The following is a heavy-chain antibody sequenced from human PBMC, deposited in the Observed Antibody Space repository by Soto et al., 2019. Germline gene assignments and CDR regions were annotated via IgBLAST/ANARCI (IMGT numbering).Heavy chain of an antibody. CDR2: ISSSSSYI. CDR1: GFTFSSYS. D-gene: IGHD3-3*01. V-gene: IGHV3-21*01. CDR3: AVIGGERITIFGEPFDY. J-gene: IGHJ4*02. Sequence: GGSLRLSCAASGFTFSSYSMNWVRQAPGKGLEWVSSISSSSSYIYYADSVKGRFTISRDNAKNSLYLQMNSLRAEDTAVYYCAVIGGERITIFGEPFDYWGQGTLVTVSS.